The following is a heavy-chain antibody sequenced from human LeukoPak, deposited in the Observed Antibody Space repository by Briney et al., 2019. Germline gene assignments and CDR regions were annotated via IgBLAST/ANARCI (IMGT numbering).Heavy chain of an antibody. CDR3: VRVLWTNAFDI. CDR1: GFTFSSYW. Sequence: GGSLRLSCAASGFTFSSYWMSWVRQAPGKGLEWVANIKQDGSEKYYVDSVKGRFTISRDSAKNSLYLQMNSLRAEDTAVYYCVRVLWTNAFDIWGQGTMVTVSS. V-gene: IGHV3-7*05. D-gene: IGHD2-21*01. J-gene: IGHJ3*02. CDR2: IKQDGSEK.